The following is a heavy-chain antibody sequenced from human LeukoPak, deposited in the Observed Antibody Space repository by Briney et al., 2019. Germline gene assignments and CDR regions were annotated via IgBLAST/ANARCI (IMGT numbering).Heavy chain of an antibody. CDR1: GGCISSYY. CDR2: IYYSGST. V-gene: IGHV4-59*08. J-gene: IGHJ5*02. D-gene: IGHD2-15*01. CDR3: ARGIPGYCSGGSCYTPNWFDP. Sequence: SETLSLTCTVSGGCISSYYWSWIRQPPGKGLEWIGYIYYSGSTNYNPSLKSRVTISVDTSKNQFSLKLSSVTAADTAVYYCARGIPGYCSGGSCYTPNWFDPWGQGTLVTVSS.